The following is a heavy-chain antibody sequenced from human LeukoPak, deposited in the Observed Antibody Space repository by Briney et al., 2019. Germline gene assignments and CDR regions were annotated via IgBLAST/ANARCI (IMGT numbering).Heavy chain of an antibody. CDR1: GGSLNYYY. Sequence: SETLSLTCSVSGGSLNYYYWIWLRQPPGGGLEWIGDIYSDGTTNYNPSLRSRVTISVDTSKSPISLNLTSVTAAASAVYYCARTLGGSGNPFDYWGKGTLVTVSS. J-gene: IGHJ4*02. D-gene: IGHD3-10*01. CDR2: IYSDGTT. CDR3: ARTLGGSGNPFDY. V-gene: IGHV4-59*01.